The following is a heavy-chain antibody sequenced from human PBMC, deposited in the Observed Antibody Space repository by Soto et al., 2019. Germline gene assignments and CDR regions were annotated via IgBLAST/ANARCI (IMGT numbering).Heavy chain of an antibody. CDR1: GGSFSGYY. V-gene: IGHV4-34*01. D-gene: IGHD6-13*01. Sequence: QVQLQQWGAGLLKPSETLSLTCAVYGGSFSGYYWSWIRQPPGKGLEWIGEINHSGSTTYNPSLKSRVTISVDTSKNQFSRKLSSVTAADTAVYYCARARKTGPSYPQLDLYYFDYWGQGTLVTVSS. J-gene: IGHJ4*02. CDR2: INHSGST. CDR3: ARARKTGPSYPQLDLYYFDY.